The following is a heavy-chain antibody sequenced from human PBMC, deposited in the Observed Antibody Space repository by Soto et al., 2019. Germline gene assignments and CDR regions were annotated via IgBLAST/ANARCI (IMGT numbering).Heavy chain of an antibody. D-gene: IGHD2-21*02. CDR1: GFTFSNFG. V-gene: IGHV3-21*01. J-gene: IGHJ4*02. Sequence: PWGSLRLSCVSSGFTFSNFGLNWVRQAPGKGLEWVSSISSSDKYIYYADSVKGRFTISRDNAKNSLSLQMNSLRADDTAVYYCARVFCRGDCYSPLDYWGQGTLVTVSS. CDR3: ARVFCRGDCYSPLDY. CDR2: ISSSDKYI.